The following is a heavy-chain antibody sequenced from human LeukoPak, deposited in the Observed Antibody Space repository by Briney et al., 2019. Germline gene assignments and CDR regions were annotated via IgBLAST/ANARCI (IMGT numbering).Heavy chain of an antibody. J-gene: IGHJ3*02. CDR2: IKEDGSET. D-gene: IGHD3-16*01. CDR1: GFTFSSHW. V-gene: IGHV3-7*03. Sequence: PGGSLRLSCTGSGFTFSSHWMSWVRQAPGRGLEWVANIKEDGSETYYLDSVKGRFTISRDNSKNTLYLQMNSLRAEDTAVYYCAKPERLPVGVGAFDIWGQGTMVTVSS. CDR3: AKPERLPVGVGAFDI.